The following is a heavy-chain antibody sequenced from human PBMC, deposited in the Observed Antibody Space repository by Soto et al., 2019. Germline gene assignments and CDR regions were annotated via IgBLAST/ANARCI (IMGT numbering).Heavy chain of an antibody. CDR1: GYTFTSYA. CDR3: ARSLMVYATLYYYYGMDV. V-gene: IGHV1-3*01. J-gene: IGHJ6*02. CDR2: INADNGNT. D-gene: IGHD2-8*01. Sequence: GASVKVSCKASGYTFTSYAMHWVRQAPGQRLEWMGWINADNGNTKYSQKFQGRVTITRDTSASTAYMELSSLRSGDTAVYYCARSLMVYATLYYYYGMDVRGQGTTVTVSS.